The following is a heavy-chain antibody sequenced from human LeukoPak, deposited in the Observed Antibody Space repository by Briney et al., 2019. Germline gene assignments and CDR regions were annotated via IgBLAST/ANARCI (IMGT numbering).Heavy chain of an antibody. CDR3: AKDQGVVVVPAALFDL. D-gene: IGHD2-2*01. V-gene: IGHV3-23*01. CDR2: ISGSGGST. Sequence: GGSLRLSCAASGFTFSSYAMSWVRQAPGKGLEWVSAISGSGGSTYYADSVKGRFTISRDNSKNTLYLQMNSLRAEDTAVYYCAKDQGVVVVPAALFDLWGQGTLVTVSS. CDR1: GFTFSSYA. J-gene: IGHJ5*02.